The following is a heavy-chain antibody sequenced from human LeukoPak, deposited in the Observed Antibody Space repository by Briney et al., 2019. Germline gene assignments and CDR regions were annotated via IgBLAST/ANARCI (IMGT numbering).Heavy chain of an antibody. J-gene: IGHJ4*02. CDR3: AKPGGYSGY. V-gene: IGHV3-30*18. CDR2: ISFDGNNK. D-gene: IGHD1-26*01. Sequence: QAGGSLRLSCAASGFTFSSYTMHWVRHAPGKGLEWVAVISFDGNNKNYADSVKGRFTISRDNSKNTLYLQMNSLRAEDTAVYYCAKPGGYSGYWGQGTLVTVSS. CDR1: GFTFSSYT.